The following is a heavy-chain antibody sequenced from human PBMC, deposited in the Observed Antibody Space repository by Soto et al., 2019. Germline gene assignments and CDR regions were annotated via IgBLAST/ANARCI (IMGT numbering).Heavy chain of an antibody. CDR2: LSRSGGAT. Sequence: GGSLRLSCTASGFNTRFYSMSWVRQTPGKGLEWVAALSRSGGATYYADSVRGRFTISRDAPKDTLFLQMSNLRAEDTALYYCSKGEMSTIRNSFDPWGQGTLVTVSS. CDR1: GFNTRFYS. D-gene: IGHD1-7*01. CDR3: SKGEMSTIRNSFDP. J-gene: IGHJ5*02. V-gene: IGHV3-23*01.